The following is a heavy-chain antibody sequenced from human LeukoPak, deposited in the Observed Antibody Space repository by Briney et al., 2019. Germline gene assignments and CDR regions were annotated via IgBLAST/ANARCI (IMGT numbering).Heavy chain of an antibody. Sequence: PSETLTLTCAVYVGSFSGYYWSWIRQPPGKGLEWIGEINHSGSTSYNPSLKSRVTISVDTSKNQFSLKLSSVTAADTAVYYCARGSGIAAVNDYWGQGTLVTVSS. CDR3: ARGSGIAAVNDY. CDR2: INHSGST. V-gene: IGHV4-34*01. CDR1: VGSFSGYY. D-gene: IGHD6-13*01. J-gene: IGHJ4*02.